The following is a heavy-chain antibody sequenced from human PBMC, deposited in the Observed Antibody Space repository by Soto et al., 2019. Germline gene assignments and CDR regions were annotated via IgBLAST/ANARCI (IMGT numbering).Heavy chain of an antibody. V-gene: IGHV3-23*01. CDR1: GFTFSIYA. CDR3: ARHRSGGLYYYDMDV. D-gene: IGHD2-15*01. J-gene: IGHJ6*02. Sequence: EVQLLESGGGLVQPGGSLRLSCAASGFTFSIYAMSCVRQAPGKGLEWVSVISGSGGNTYYADSVKGRFTVSRDNSKTTLFLQMNSLRAEDMAVYYCARHRSGGLYYYDMDVWGQGTTVTVS. CDR2: ISGSGGNT.